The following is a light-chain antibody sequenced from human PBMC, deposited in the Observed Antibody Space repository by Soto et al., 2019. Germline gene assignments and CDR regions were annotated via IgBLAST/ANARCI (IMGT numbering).Light chain of an antibody. CDR2: HVT. CDR1: SSDIGHYDY. V-gene: IGLV2-14*03. Sequence: SALTQPASVSGSPGQSITISCTGTSSDIGHYDYVSWYQQHPGKAPKLRIYHVTYRPSGVSNRYSGSKSGNSASLTISGLQADDEADYYCCSLTTSHTYVFGSGTKVTVL. CDR3: CSLTTSHTYV. J-gene: IGLJ1*01.